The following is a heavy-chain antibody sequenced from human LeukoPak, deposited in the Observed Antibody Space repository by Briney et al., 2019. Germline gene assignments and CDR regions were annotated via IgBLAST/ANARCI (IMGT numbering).Heavy chain of an antibody. CDR1: GFTFTTYG. J-gene: IGHJ6*03. Sequence: GGTLRLSCSASGFTFTTYGMNWVRQAPGKGLEWVSGIGGSGTRTYYADSVKGRFTISRDNSKNTLYLQMNSLRDEDTAVYYCARTLPQGDTGWFYYMDVWGTGTTVTISS. CDR3: ARTLPQGDTGWFYYMDV. CDR2: IGGSGTRT. D-gene: IGHD6-19*01. V-gene: IGHV3-23*01.